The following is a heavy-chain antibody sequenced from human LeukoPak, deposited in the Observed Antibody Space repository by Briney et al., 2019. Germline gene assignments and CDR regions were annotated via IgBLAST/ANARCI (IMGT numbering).Heavy chain of an antibody. CDR3: ARVGSAGMDV. CDR1: GGSISSYY. CDR2: IYYSGSN. V-gene: IGHV4-59*01. J-gene: IGHJ6*02. Sequence: SETLSLTCTVCGGSISSYYWSWIRQPPGKGLEWIGYIYYSGSNNYNPSLKSRVTISVDTSKNQFSLKRSSVTAADTAVYYCARVGSAGMDVWSQGTTVTVSS. D-gene: IGHD6-25*01.